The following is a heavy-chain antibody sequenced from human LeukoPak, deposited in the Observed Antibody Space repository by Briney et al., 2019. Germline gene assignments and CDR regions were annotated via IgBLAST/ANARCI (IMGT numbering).Heavy chain of an antibody. CDR3: ARPKAGYSSTDAFDI. Sequence: PSETLSLTCSVYSGSFSGYYWSWIRQPPGKGLEWIGEINHSGSTNYNPSLKSRVTISVDTSKNQFSLKLSSVTAADTAVYYCARPKAGYSSTDAFDIWGQGTMVTVSS. CDR2: INHSGST. V-gene: IGHV4-34*01. J-gene: IGHJ3*02. CDR1: SGSFSGYY. D-gene: IGHD6-19*01.